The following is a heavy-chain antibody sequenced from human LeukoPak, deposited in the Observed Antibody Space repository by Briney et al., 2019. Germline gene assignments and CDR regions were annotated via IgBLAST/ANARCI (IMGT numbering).Heavy chain of an antibody. Sequence: SETLSLTCTVSGGSIRNYYWSWIRRPPGKGLEWIGSIYYSGNTNYNPSLNSRVTISVDTSKNQFSLKLSSVTAADTAVYYCAREPLSHSSGWFFDIWGQGTMVTVSS. J-gene: IGHJ3*02. CDR3: AREPLSHSSGWFFDI. CDR1: GGSIRNYY. CDR2: IYYSGNT. D-gene: IGHD6-19*01. V-gene: IGHV4-59*01.